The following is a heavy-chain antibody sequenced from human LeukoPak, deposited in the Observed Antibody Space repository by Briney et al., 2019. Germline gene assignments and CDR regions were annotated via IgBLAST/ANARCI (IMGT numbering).Heavy chain of an antibody. V-gene: IGHV3-49*04. J-gene: IGHJ6*02. Sequence: GGSLRLSCITSGFTFGDHAMSCVRQAPGKVLDWVGFIRSKGYGGTTEYAASVKGRFTISRDDSKSIAYLQMNSLKSEDTAVYYCTRGPTGRWLYYGMDVWGQGTTVIVSS. CDR2: IRSKGYGGTT. D-gene: IGHD5-24*01. CDR3: TRGPTGRWLYYGMDV. CDR1: GFTFGDHA.